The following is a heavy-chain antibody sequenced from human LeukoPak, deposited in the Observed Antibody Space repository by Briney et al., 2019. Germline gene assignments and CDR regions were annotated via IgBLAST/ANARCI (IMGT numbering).Heavy chain of an antibody. D-gene: IGHD3-3*01. V-gene: IGHV3-9*03. CDR2: ISWNSGSI. J-gene: IGHJ3*02. CDR3: AKVHLRFLEWSRGAFGI. CDR1: GFTFDDYA. Sequence: GGSLRLSCAASGFTFDDYAMHWVRQVPGKGLEWVSGISWNSGSIGYADSVKGRFTISRDNAKNSLYLQLNSLRAEDMALYYCAKVHLRFLEWSRGAFGIWGQGTMVTVSS.